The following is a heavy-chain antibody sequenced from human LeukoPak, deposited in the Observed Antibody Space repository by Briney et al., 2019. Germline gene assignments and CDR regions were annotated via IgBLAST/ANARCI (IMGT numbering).Heavy chain of an antibody. CDR3: ARGEFAWIQGSYGLNV. CDR1: GFTFSSYA. J-gene: IGHJ6*02. CDR2: IKQDGSDK. D-gene: IGHD5-18*01. Sequence: GGSLRLSCAASGFTFSSYAMSWVRQAPGKGPEWVANIKQDGSDKYYVDSVKGRFTISRDNAKKALYLQMNSLRAEDTAVYYCARGEFAWIQGSYGLNVWGQGTTVTVSS. V-gene: IGHV3-7*01.